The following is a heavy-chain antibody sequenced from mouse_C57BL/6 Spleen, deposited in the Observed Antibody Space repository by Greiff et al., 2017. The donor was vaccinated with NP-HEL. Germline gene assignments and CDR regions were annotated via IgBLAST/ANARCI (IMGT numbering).Heavy chain of an antibody. CDR1: GFSLSTSGMG. Sequence: QVTLKVSGPGILQSSQTLSLTCSFSGFSLSTSGMGVSWIRQPSGKGLEWLAHIYWDDDKRYNPSLKSRLTISKDTSRNQVFLKITSVDTADTATYYCARRYYGSSEDWYFDVWGTGITVTVSS. V-gene: IGHV8-12*01. CDR3: ARRYYGSSEDWYFDV. D-gene: IGHD1-1*01. CDR2: IYWDDDK. J-gene: IGHJ1*03.